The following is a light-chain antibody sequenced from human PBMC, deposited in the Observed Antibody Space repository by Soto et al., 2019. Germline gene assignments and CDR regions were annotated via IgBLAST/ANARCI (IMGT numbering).Light chain of an antibody. Sequence: QSALTQPPSASGSPGQSVTISCTGTSSGINDYNSVSWYQQHPGKAPKLMIYEVTKRPSGVPDRFSGSKSGNTASLTVSGLQAEDEADYYCSSYAGSYSDVFGTGTKVTVL. V-gene: IGLV2-8*01. CDR1: SSGINDYNS. CDR2: EVT. CDR3: SSYAGSYSDV. J-gene: IGLJ1*01.